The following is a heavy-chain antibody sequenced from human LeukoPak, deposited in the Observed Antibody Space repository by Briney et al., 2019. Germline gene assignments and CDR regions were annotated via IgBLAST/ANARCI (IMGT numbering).Heavy chain of an antibody. J-gene: IGHJ5*02. D-gene: IGHD2-2*01. CDR1: GFTSSSYA. V-gene: IGHV3-23*01. Sequence: GGSLRLSCAASGFTSSSYAMSWVRQTPGKGLEWVSAISGSGGSTYYADSVKGRFTISRDNSKNTLYLQMNSLRAEDTAIYYCANRSLGYCSSTSCYEGGWFDPWGQGTLVTVSS. CDR2: ISGSGGST. CDR3: ANRSLGYCSSTSCYEGGWFDP.